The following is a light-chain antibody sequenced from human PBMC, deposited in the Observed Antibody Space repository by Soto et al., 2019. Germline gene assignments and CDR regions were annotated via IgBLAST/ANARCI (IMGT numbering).Light chain of an antibody. CDR2: GAF. Sequence: EVVLTQSPGTLSLSPGERATLSCRASQSLNRNYLAWYQRKPGQPPRLLMYGAFNRATDIPARFSGSVSGKDFPHPITRLEPEDFAVYYCQQYESSPPTFGQGTKVEFK. CDR1: QSLNRNY. CDR3: QQYESSPPT. V-gene: IGKV3-20*01. J-gene: IGKJ1*01.